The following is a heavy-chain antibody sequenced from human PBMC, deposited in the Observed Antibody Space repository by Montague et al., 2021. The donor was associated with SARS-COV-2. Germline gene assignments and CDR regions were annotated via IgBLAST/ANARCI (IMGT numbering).Heavy chain of an antibody. CDR2: TYFRSEWYS. CDR1: GDSVSVERLT. CDR3: VRYSCWFYFDF. J-gene: IGHJ4*02. V-gene: IGHV6-1*01. Sequence: CAISGDSVSVERLTCSSKEHTPSLDSRRLVITYFRSEWYSDYAPSVRGRLTVNPDASKNEFSLELNYVTPEDTAVYYCVRYSCWFYFDFWGQGTLVTVSS. D-gene: IGHD6-19*01.